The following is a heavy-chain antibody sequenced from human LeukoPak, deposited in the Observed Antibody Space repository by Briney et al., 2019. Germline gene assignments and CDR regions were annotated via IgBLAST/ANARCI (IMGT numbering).Heavy chain of an antibody. CDR2: MSGGGLST. D-gene: IGHD3-22*01. CDR3: AILGGWLFDY. CDR1: DSNIGTYA. Sequence: PGGSLRLSCGAPDSNIGTYAVTWVRQVPGKGLEWVSGMSGGGLSTYYADSVKGRFTISRDNAKNSLYLQMNSLRAEDTAVYYCAILGGWLFDYWGQGTLVTVSS. V-gene: IGHV3-23*01. J-gene: IGHJ4*02.